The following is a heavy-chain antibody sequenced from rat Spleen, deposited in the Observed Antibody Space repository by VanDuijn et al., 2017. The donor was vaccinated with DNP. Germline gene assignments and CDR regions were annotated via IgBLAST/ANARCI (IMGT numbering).Heavy chain of an antibody. Sequence: EVQLVESGGGLVLPGWSLKLSCVASGFTFSDHDMAWVRQAPKKGLEWVASISTSGSRTYYPDSVKGRFTISRDYAKPTLYLQMDSLRSEDTATYYCTRYYDSFDYWGQGVMVTVSS. CDR3: TRYYDSFDY. J-gene: IGHJ2*01. D-gene: IGHD1-1*01. CDR1: GFTFSDHD. CDR2: ISTSGSRT. V-gene: IGHV5-25*01.